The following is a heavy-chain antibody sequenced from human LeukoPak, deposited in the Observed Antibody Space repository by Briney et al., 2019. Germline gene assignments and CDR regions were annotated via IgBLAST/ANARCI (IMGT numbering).Heavy chain of an antibody. J-gene: IGHJ4*02. CDR3: ARVFWSATSYYFEY. Sequence: VGSLRLSCAVSEFTFSRYWMSSGRQGPGKGLNWMATIKQDGSDKYYVDSVEGRFTISRDNSKNSLYLQMDSLRAEDTAVYYCARVFWSATSYYFEYWGQGALVTVSS. CDR1: EFTFSRYW. CDR2: IKQDGSDK. V-gene: IGHV3-7*05. D-gene: IGHD3-3*01.